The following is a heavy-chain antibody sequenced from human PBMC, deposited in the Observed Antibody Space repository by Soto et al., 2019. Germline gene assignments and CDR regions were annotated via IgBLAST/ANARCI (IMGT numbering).Heavy chain of an antibody. Sequence: SVKVSCKASGFTFTSSAVQWVRQARGQRLEWIGWVVVGSGNTNYAQKFQERVTITRDMSTSTAYMELSSLRSEDTAVYYCAAEQYYDFWSGYFPPGPDYYYYGMDVWGQGTTVTVSS. D-gene: IGHD3-3*01. CDR2: VVVGSGNT. CDR1: GFTFTSSA. J-gene: IGHJ6*02. V-gene: IGHV1-58*01. CDR3: AAEQYYDFWSGYFPPGPDYYYYGMDV.